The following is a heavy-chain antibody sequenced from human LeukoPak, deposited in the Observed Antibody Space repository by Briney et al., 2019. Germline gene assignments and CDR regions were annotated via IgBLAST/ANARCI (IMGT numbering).Heavy chain of an antibody. CDR3: ARGTGSYYSSFDY. CDR2: IWYDGSNK. CDR1: GFTFSSYG. D-gene: IGHD3-10*01. V-gene: IGHV3-33*01. Sequence: PGGSLRPSCAASGFTFSSYGMHWVRQAPGKGLEWVAVIWYDGSNKYYADSVKGRFTISRDNSKNTLYLQMNSLRAEDTAAYYCARGTGSYYSSFDYWGQGTLVTVSS. J-gene: IGHJ4*02.